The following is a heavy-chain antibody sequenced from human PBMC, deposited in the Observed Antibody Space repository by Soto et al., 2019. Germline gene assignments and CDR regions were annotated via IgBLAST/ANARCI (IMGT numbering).Heavy chain of an antibody. CDR2: IHPGDSDT. CDR3: AGALTGLRPGFQH. Sequence: GESLKISCQGSGYSFTNYWVGWVRQIPGRGLEWMGIIHPGDSDTRYSPFFQGQVTISADKSISTAYLQWSRLKASDTAMYYCAGALTGLRPGFQHWGQGTLVTVS. J-gene: IGHJ1*01. V-gene: IGHV5-51*01. CDR1: GYSFTNYW.